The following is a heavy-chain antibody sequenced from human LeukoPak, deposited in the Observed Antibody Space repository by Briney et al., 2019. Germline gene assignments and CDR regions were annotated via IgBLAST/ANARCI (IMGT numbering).Heavy chain of an antibody. Sequence: PSETLSLTCAVSGGSISCGGYSWSWIRQPPGKGLEWVGYIYHSGSTYYNPSLKSRVTISVDRSKNQFSLKLSSVTAADTAVYYCARSLWFGELLGWFDPWGQGTLVTVSS. CDR2: IYHSGST. CDR1: GGSISCGGYS. J-gene: IGHJ5*02. D-gene: IGHD3-10*01. V-gene: IGHV4-30-2*01. CDR3: ARSLWFGELLGWFDP.